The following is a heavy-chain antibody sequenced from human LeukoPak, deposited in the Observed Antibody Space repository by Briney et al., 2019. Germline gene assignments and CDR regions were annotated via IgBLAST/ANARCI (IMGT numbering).Heavy chain of an antibody. D-gene: IGHD3-10*01. CDR3: ARDSYYYGSGIFDY. J-gene: IGHJ4*02. CDR1: GFTFSSYE. CDR2: ISSSGSTI. V-gene: IGHV3-48*03. Sequence: GGSLRLSCAASGFTFSSYEMNWVRQAPGKGLEWVSYISSSGSTIYYADSVKGRFTISRDNAKNSLYLQMNSLRAEDTAVYYCARDSYYYGSGIFDYWGQGTLVTVSS.